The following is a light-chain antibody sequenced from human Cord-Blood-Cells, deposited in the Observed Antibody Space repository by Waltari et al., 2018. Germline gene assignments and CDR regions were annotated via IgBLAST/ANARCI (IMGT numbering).Light chain of an antibody. CDR2: GAS. CDR1: QSVSSGY. J-gene: IGKJ2*01. CDR3: QQYGSSPMYT. Sequence: EIVLTQSPGTLSLSPGKRATLSCRASQSVSSGYLAWYQQKPGQAPRLLIYGASSRATGIPDRFSGSGSGTDFTLTISRLEPEDFAVYYCQQYGSSPMYTFGQGTKLEIK. V-gene: IGKV3-20*01.